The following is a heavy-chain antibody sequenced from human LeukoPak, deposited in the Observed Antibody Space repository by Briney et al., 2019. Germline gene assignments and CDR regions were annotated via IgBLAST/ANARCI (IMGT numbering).Heavy chain of an antibody. CDR1: GGSFSGYY. J-gene: IGHJ4*02. V-gene: IGHV4-31*11. CDR3: ARDSRSSGSNFDY. D-gene: IGHD3-22*01. CDR2: IYYSGST. Sequence: SETLSLTCAVYGGSFSGYYWSWIRQHPGKGLEWIGYIYYSGSTYYNPSLKSRVTISVDTSKNQFSLKLSSVTAADTAVYYCARDSRSSGSNFDYWGQGTLVTVSS.